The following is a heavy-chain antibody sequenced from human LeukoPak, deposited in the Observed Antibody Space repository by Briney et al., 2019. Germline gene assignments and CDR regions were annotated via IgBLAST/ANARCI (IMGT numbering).Heavy chain of an antibody. J-gene: IGHJ4*02. V-gene: IGHV3-21*01. CDR3: ARDRTSYYYGSGSYSRGLPFDY. D-gene: IGHD3-10*01. CDR1: GFTFSSYS. CDR2: ISSSSSYV. Sequence: GGSLRLSCAASGFTFSSYSMNWVRQAPGKGLEWVSSISSSSSYVYYADSVKGRFTISRDNAKNSLYLQMNSLRAEDTAVYYCARDRTSYYYGSGSYSRGLPFDYWGQGTLVTVSS.